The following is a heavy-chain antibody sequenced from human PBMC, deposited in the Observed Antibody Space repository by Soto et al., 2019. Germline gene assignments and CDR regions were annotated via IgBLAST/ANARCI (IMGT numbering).Heavy chain of an antibody. Sequence: PGGSLRLSCAASGFTFSSYAMSWVRQAPAKGLEWVSAICGSGDSTYYADSVKGRFTISRDNSKNTLYLQMNSLRAEDTAVYYWAKDLRRALAGQLGIFDFWGQGTLVTVSS. V-gene: IGHV3-23*01. J-gene: IGHJ4*02. CDR2: ICGSGDST. CDR3: AKDLRRALAGQLGIFDF. D-gene: IGHD6-19*01. CDR1: GFTFSSYA.